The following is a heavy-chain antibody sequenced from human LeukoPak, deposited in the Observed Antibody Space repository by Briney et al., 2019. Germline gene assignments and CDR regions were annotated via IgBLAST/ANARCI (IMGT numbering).Heavy chain of an antibody. Sequence: GGSLRLSCAASGFTVSRNHMSWVRQAPGKGLEWVSVFYSGGSTYYADSVKGRFTVSRDNSKNTLYLQMNSLRAEDTAVYYCARVPEGSGSYGSDWGQGTLVTVSS. CDR2: FYSGGST. V-gene: IGHV3-53*01. CDR3: ARVPEGSGSYGSD. CDR1: GFTVSRNH. D-gene: IGHD5-18*01. J-gene: IGHJ4*02.